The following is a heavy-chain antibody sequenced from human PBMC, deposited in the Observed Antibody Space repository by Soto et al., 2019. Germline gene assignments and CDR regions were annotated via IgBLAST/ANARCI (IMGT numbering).Heavy chain of an antibody. CDR3: ARDYYYYDSSGYYWFDP. D-gene: IGHD3-22*01. CDR2: IIPIFGTA. V-gene: IGHV1-69*13. CDR1: GGTFSSYA. J-gene: IGHJ5*02. Sequence: SVKVSCKASGGTFSSYAISWVRQAPGQGLEWMGGIIPIFGTANYAQKFQGRVTITADESTSTAYMELSSLRSEDTAVYYCARDYYYYDSSGYYWFDPWGQGTLVTVSS.